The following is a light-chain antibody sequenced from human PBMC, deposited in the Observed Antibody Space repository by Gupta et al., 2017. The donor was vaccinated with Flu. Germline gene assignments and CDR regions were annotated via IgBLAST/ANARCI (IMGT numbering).Light chain of an antibody. CDR2: LNSDGSH. CDR1: SGHSSYA. V-gene: IGLV4-69*01. J-gene: IGLJ3*02. Sequence: QLVLTQSPSASASLGASVTLTCTLSSGHSSYAIAWHQQQPETGPRYLMKLNSDGSHSKGDGIPDRFSGSSSGAERYLTISSLQSEDEADYYCQTWGTGSWVFGGGTKLTVL. CDR3: QTWGTGSWV.